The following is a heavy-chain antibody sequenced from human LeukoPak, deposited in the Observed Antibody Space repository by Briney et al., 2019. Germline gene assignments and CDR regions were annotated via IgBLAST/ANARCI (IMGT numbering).Heavy chain of an antibody. CDR3: AKVKWHAMAY. J-gene: IGHJ4*02. V-gene: IGHV3-23*01. CDR2: ISGSGDST. Sequence: GGSLRLSCAASGFTFSNYAMSWVRQAPGKGLEWVSVISGSGDSTYYADSVKGRFTLSRDNSKNTLYLQMNSLRAEDTAVYYCAKVKWHAMAYWGQGTLVTVSS. CDR1: GFTFSNYA. D-gene: IGHD2-2*01.